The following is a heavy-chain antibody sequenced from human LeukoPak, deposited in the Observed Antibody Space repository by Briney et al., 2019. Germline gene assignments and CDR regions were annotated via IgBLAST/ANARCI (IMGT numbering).Heavy chain of an antibody. D-gene: IGHD1-1*01. V-gene: IGHV3-30*18. Sequence: GRSLRLSCAASRFTFSACGMHWVRQAPGKGLEWVAAISFDGSHKYYADSVKGRFTISRDNSMNTLYLQMNSPRAEDTAVYYCAKGTAVDRQYFENWGQGTLVTVSS. CDR3: AKGTAVDRQYFEN. CDR2: ISFDGSHK. J-gene: IGHJ4*02. CDR1: RFTFSACG.